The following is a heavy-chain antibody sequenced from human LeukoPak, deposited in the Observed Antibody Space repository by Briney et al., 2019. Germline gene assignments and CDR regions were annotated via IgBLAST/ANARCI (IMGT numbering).Heavy chain of an antibody. V-gene: IGHV1-46*01. CDR1: GYTFTSYY. Sequence: ASVKVSCKASGYTFTSYYMHWVRQAPGQGLEWMGIINPSGGSTSYAQKFQGRVTMTRDTSTSTVYMELSSLRSEDTAVYYCARVRGYYYDSSGYYYGYWGQGTLVTVSS. J-gene: IGHJ4*02. CDR3: ARVRGYYYDSSGYYYGY. D-gene: IGHD3-22*01. CDR2: INPSGGST.